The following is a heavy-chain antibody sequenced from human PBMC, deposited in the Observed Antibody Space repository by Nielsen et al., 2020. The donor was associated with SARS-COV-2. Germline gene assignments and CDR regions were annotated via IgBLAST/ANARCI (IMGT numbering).Heavy chain of an antibody. CDR2: TYYRSKWYN. D-gene: IGHD3-3*01. CDR1: GDSVSSNSAA. V-gene: IGHV6-1*01. Sequence: SQTLSLTCAISGDSVSSNSAAWNWIRQSPSRGLEWLGRTYYRSKWYNDYAVSVKSRITLNPDTSKNQFSLQLNSVTPEDTAVYYCARDKPARYYDFWSGSIFDYWGQGTLVTVSS. J-gene: IGHJ4*02. CDR3: ARDKPARYYDFWSGSIFDY.